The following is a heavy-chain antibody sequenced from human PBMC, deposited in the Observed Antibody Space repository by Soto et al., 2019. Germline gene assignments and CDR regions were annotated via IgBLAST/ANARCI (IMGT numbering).Heavy chain of an antibody. CDR2: ISYDGRNK. CDR1: GFTFSSYG. CDR3: AKDRGVEVTTRFFDS. Sequence: QVQLVESGGGVAQPGRSLRLSCAASGFTFSSYGMHWVRQAPGKGLEWVAVISYDGRNKNYADSVKGRFTISRDNSKNPLYLQMNSLRAEDTAVYYCAKDRGVEVTTRFFDSWGQGTLVTVSS. V-gene: IGHV3-30*18. J-gene: IGHJ4*02. D-gene: IGHD4-17*01.